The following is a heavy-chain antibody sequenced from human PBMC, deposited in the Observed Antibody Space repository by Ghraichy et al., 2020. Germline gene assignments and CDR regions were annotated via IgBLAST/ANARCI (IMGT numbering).Heavy chain of an antibody. CDR1: GFTFSSYA. V-gene: IGHV3-23*01. J-gene: IGHJ4*02. Sequence: GGSLRLSCAASGFTFSSYAMSWVRQAPGKGLEWVSAISGSGGSTYYADSVKGRFTISRDNSKNTLYLQMNSLRAEDTAVYYCVKDRAGWFGELLFFDYWGQGTLVTVSS. D-gene: IGHD3-10*01. CDR2: ISGSGGST. CDR3: VKDRAGWFGELLFFDY.